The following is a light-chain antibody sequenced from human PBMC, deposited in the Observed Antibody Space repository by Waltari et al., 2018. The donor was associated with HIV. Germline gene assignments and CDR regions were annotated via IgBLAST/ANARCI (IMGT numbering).Light chain of an antibody. CDR1: SGHSSYD. V-gene: IGLV4-69*01. CDR3: QTWGSGIVI. J-gene: IGLJ2*01. Sequence: QVVLTQAPSASASLGTSVNFTCTLSSGHSSYDIAWHQQPPGKGPRYLMKLHSYGSHNRGDGIPDRFSGSSSGAERHLIISSLHSDDEADYYCQTWGSGIVIFGGGTKLTVL. CDR2: LHSYGSH.